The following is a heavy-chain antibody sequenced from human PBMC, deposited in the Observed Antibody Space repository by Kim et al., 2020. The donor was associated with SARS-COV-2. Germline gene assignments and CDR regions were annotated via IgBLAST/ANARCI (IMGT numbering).Heavy chain of an antibody. D-gene: IGHD6-13*01. V-gene: IGHV1-3*01. CDR1: GYTFTSYA. Sequence: ASVKVSCKASGYTFTSYAMHWVRQAPGQRLEWMGWINAGNGNTKYSQKFQGRVTITRDTSASTAYMELSSLRSEDTAVYYCAAREQQLVQLYYYGMDVWGQGTTVTVSS. CDR2: INAGNGNT. J-gene: IGHJ6*02. CDR3: AAREQQLVQLYYYGMDV.